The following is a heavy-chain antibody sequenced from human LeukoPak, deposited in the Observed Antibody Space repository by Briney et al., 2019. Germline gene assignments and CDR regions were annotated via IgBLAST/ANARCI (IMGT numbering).Heavy chain of an antibody. J-gene: IGHJ6*03. Sequence: GGSLRLSCAASGFTFSSYGMHWVRQAPGKGLEWVAFIRYDGSNKYYADSVKGRFTISRDNSKNTLYLQMNSLGAEDTAVYYCAKGSYYYYYMDVWGKGTTVTVSS. CDR2: IRYDGSNK. V-gene: IGHV3-30*02. CDR3: AKGSYYYYYMDV. CDR1: GFTFSSYG.